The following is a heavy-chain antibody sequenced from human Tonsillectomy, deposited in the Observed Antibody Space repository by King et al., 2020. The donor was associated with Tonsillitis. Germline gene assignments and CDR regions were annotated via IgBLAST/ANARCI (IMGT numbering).Heavy chain of an antibody. V-gene: IGHV1-69*01. Sequence: VQLVESGAEVKKTGSSVKVSCKASGGTFSNHAISWVRQAPGQGLEWMGGIIPLFGTANYARKFQGRATITADASSSIVIMEVSSLTSEDTAVSYCAREPASMESYDRSGYCYFDLWGRGTLVSVSS. D-gene: IGHD3-22*01. CDR1: GGTFSNHA. CDR3: AREPASMESYDRSGYCYFDL. CDR2: IIPLFGTA. J-gene: IGHJ2*01.